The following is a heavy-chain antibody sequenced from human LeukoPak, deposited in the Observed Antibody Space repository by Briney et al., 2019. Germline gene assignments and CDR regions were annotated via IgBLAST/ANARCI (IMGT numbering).Heavy chain of an antibody. CDR3: ARDLRSFRGLPTKSGGMDY. D-gene: IGHD1-26*01. CDR2: ISSSSSYI. V-gene: IGHV3-21*01. J-gene: IGHJ4*02. CDR1: GFTFSSYS. Sequence: PGGSLRLSCAASGFTFSSYSMNWVRQAPGKGLEWVSSISSSSSYIYYADSVKDRFTISRDNAKNSLYLQMNSLRAEDTAVYYCARDLRSFRGLPTKSGGMDYWGQGTLVTVSS.